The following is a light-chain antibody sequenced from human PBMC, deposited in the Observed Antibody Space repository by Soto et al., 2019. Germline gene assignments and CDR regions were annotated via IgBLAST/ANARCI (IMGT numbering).Light chain of an antibody. Sequence: DIQMTQSPSTLSASVGDRVTITCRASQSISSWLAWYQQKPGKAPKVLIFDASSLESGVPSRFSGSGSATEFTLTISSLQPDDFATYYYQQYSIYPWTFGQGTKVAIK. J-gene: IGKJ1*01. CDR1: QSISSW. V-gene: IGKV1-5*01. CDR2: DAS. CDR3: QQYSIYPWT.